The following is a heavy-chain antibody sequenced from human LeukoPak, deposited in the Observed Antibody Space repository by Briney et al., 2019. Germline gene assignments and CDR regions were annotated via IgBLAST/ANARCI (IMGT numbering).Heavy chain of an antibody. CDR2: IGLSASIT. V-gene: IGHV3-23*01. CDR1: GFTFSSSR. J-gene: IGHJ4*02. Sequence: GGSLRLSCAASGFTFSSSRTTWVRQAPGKGLEWVSSIGLSASITNYADSVKGRFTISRDNSKNTLYLQMNSLGAEDTAVYYCARNQRTPDYWGQGILVTVSS. CDR3: ARNQRTPDY.